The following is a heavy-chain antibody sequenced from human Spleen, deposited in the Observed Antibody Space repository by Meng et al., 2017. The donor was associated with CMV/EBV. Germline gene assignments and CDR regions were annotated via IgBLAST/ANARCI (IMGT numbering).Heavy chain of an antibody. CDR3: SRDLRSLTSIAVGFDP. J-gene: IGHJ5*02. CDR2: ISGSSSYI. D-gene: IGHD6-19*01. Sequence: SKFTLNTYSMNWVRQAPGKGLEWASSISGSSSYIYYADSVKGRFTISRDNAKNSLYLQMNRLRAEDTAVYYCSRDLRSLTSIAVGFDPWGQGTLVTVSS. CDR1: KFTLNTYS. V-gene: IGHV3-21*01.